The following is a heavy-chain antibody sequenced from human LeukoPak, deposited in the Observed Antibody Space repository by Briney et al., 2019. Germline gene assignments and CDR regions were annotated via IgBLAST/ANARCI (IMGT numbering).Heavy chain of an antibody. Sequence: VASVKVSCKASGYTFTGYYMHWVRQAPGQGLEWMGWINPNSGGTNYAQKLQGRVTMTTDTSTSTAYMELRSLRSDDTAVYYCARAPNAAAGTGRAFDIWGQGTMVTVSS. J-gene: IGHJ3*02. V-gene: IGHV1-2*02. CDR3: ARAPNAAAGTGRAFDI. CDR2: INPNSGGT. CDR1: GYTFTGYY. D-gene: IGHD6-13*01.